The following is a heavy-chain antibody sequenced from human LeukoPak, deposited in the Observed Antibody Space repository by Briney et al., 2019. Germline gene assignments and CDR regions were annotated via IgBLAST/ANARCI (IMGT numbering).Heavy chain of an antibody. Sequence: PSETLPLTCVVSGYSIGSGYYWGWIRQPPGRGLEWIGNIYHSGSTYYNPSLKSRVTISADTSNNQFSLKLSSVTAADTAVYYCARVHSTSPYYYYYYMDVWGKGTTVTVSS. D-gene: IGHD2-2*01. J-gene: IGHJ6*03. CDR3: ARVHSTSPYYYYYYMDV. CDR1: GYSIGSGYY. V-gene: IGHV4-38-2*01. CDR2: IYHSGST.